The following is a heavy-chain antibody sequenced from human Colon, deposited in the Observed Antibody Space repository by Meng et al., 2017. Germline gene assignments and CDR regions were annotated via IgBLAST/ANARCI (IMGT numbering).Heavy chain of an antibody. CDR3: VKDLLWNSFDM. CDR2: INPDGTTT. V-gene: IGHV3-74*01. D-gene: IGHD2-21*01. CDR1: GFGFSTNW. J-gene: IGHJ3*02. Sequence: GGSLRLSCATSGFGFSTNWMDWVRQDPGKGLVWVSRINPDGTTTNYAESVKGRFTISRDNAKTTLFLQMNSLRAEDTAVYYCVKDLLWNSFDMWGQGTMVTVSS.